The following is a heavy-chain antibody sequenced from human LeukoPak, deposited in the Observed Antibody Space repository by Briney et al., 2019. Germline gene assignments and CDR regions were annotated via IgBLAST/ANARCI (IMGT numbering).Heavy chain of an antibody. V-gene: IGHV4-59*08. J-gene: IGHJ4*02. CDR2: LSHSGST. CDR1: GGSISTHF. CDR3: ARHGLDYSNDY. D-gene: IGHD4-11*01. Sequence: SETLSLTCTVSGGSISTHFWSWIRQPPGKGLEWIGFLSHSGSTKYNPSLRGRVTISGDTSNNQLSLRLSSVSAADTAVYYCARHGLDYSNDYWGQGILVTVSS.